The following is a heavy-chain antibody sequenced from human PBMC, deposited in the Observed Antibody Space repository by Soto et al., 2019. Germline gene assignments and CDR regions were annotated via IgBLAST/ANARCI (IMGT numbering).Heavy chain of an antibody. V-gene: IGHV1-18*01. Sequence: QVQLVQSGAEVKKPGASVKVSCKASGYTFNSYGISWVRQAPGRGLEWMGWISAHNGNTNYAQKFQGRVTRTTDTSTSTAYMELRSLRSDDTAVYYCARDYRSGGNCYLLFDSWGQGTLVTVSS. CDR1: GYTFNSYG. D-gene: IGHD2-15*01. CDR3: ARDYRSGGNCYLLFDS. J-gene: IGHJ4*02. CDR2: ISAHNGNT.